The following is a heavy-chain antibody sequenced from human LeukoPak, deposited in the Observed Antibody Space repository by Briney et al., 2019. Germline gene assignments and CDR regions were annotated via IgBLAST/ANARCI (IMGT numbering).Heavy chain of an antibody. CDR2: ISWNSGSI. CDR3: AKGQGHNWFDP. V-gene: IGHV3-9*01. Sequence: GGSLRLSCAASGFTFDDYAMHWVRQAPGKGLEWVSGISWNSGSIGYADSVKGRFTISRDNSKNTLYLQMNSLRAEDTAVYYCAKGQGHNWFDPWGQGTLVTVSS. J-gene: IGHJ5*02. CDR1: GFTFDDYA.